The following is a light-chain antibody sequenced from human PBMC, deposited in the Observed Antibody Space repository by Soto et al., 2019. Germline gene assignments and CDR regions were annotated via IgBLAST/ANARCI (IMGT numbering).Light chain of an antibody. J-gene: IGKJ2*01. CDR2: GAS. V-gene: IGKV3-20*01. CDR3: QQYGSSPYT. CDR1: QSVTSSY. Sequence: IVLTQSPGTLSLSPGERATLSCRASQSVTSSYLAWYQHKRGQAPRLLIYGASSRATGIPDRIGGSGSGPDFTLTISRLEPEDFAVYYCQQYGSSPYTFGQGTKLEIK.